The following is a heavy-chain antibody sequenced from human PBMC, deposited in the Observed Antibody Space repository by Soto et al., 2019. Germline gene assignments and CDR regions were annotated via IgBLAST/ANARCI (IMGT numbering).Heavy chain of an antibody. V-gene: IGHV4-39*01. CDR3: ARHECSSTSCYAGGWFDP. Sequence: SETLSLTCTVSGGSLSSSSYYWGWIRQPPGKGLEWIGSIYYSGSTYYNPSLKSRVTISVDTSKNQFSLKLSSVTAADTAVYYCARHECSSTSCYAGGWFDPWGQGTLVNVSS. J-gene: IGHJ5*02. D-gene: IGHD2-2*01. CDR1: GGSLSSSSYY. CDR2: IYYSGST.